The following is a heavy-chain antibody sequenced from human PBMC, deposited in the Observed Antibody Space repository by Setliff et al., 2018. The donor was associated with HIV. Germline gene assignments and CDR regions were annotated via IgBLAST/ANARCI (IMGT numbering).Heavy chain of an antibody. CDR1: GGSISSSSDY. D-gene: IGHD1-26*01. J-gene: IGHJ4*02. V-gene: IGHV4-39*07. CDR2: IYYTGST. Sequence: PSETLSLTCAFSGGSISSSSDYWGWIRQPPGKGLEWIGNIYYTGSTYYNPPLKSRVTISIDTSKNQFSLKLSSVTAADTAVYYCARLPLRSGSPIDYWGQGTLVTVSS. CDR3: ARLPLRSGSPIDY.